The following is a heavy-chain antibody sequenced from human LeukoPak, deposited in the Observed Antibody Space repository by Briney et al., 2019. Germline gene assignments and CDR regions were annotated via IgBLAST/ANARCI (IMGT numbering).Heavy chain of an antibody. J-gene: IGHJ3*02. CDR3: ARPPEPEKSGHDAFDI. Sequence: NTSETLSLTCTVSGGSISSSSYYWGWIRQPPGKGLEWIGSIYYSGSTYYNPSLKSRVTISVDTSKNQFSLKLSSVTAADTAVYYCARPPEPEKSGHDAFDIWGQGTMVTVSS. CDR2: IYYSGST. CDR1: GGSISSSSYY. D-gene: IGHD6-25*01. V-gene: IGHV4-39*01.